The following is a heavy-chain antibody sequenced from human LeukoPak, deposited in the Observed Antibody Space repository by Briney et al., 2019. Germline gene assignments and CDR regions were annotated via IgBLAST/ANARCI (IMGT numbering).Heavy chain of an antibody. V-gene: IGHV1-2*02. J-gene: IGHJ5*02. Sequence: ASVTVSCKASGYTFTGYYMHWVRQAPGQGLEWMGWINSNSGGVHYAQNFQGRVTMTRDTSISTAYMELSRLRSDDTAVYYCARDAQGLQGDWFDPWGQGTLVPVSS. CDR2: INSNSGGV. CDR3: ARDAQGLQGDWFDP. CDR1: GYTFTGYY.